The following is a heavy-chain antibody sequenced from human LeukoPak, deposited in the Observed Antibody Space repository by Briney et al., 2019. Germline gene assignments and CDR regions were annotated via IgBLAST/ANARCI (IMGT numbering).Heavy chain of an antibody. J-gene: IGHJ4*02. Sequence: GGSLRLSCAASGNYWMHWVRQVPGKGLVGVSHINSDGSWTSYADSVKGRFTISKDNAKNTVYLQMNSLRAEGTAVYYCVSFYETYWGRGTLVTVSS. CDR1: GNYW. D-gene: IGHD2/OR15-2a*01. CDR2: INSDGSWT. V-gene: IGHV3-74*01. CDR3: VSFYETY.